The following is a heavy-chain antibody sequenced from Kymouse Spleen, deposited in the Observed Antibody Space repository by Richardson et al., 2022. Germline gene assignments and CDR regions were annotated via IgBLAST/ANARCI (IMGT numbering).Heavy chain of an antibody. CDR2: IWYDGSNK. J-gene: IGHJ4*02. Sequence: QVQLVESGGGVVQPGRSLRLSCAASGFTFSSYGMHWVRQAPGKGLEWVAVIWYDGSNKYYADSVKGRFTISRDNSKNTLYLQMNSLRAEDTAVYYCARAPIAAAGDYWGQGTLVTVSS. V-gene: IGHV3-33*01. D-gene: IGHD6-13*01. CDR3: ARAPIAAAGDY. CDR1: GFTFSSYG.